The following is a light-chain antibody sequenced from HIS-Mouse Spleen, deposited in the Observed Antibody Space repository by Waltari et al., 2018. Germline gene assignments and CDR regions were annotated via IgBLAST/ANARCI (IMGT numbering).Light chain of an antibody. CDR1: QSISSW. CDR3: QQYNSYSPGYT. Sequence: DIQMTQSPSTLSASVGHRVTITCLASQSISSWLAWYQQKPGKAPKLLIYKASSLESGVPSRFSGSGSGTEFTLTISSLQPDDFATYYCQQYNSYSPGYTFGQGTKLEIK. V-gene: IGKV1-5*03. CDR2: KAS. J-gene: IGKJ2*01.